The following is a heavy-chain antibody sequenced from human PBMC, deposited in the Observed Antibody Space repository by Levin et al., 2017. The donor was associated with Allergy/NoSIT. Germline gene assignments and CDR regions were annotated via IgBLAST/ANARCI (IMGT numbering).Heavy chain of an antibody. Sequence: GGSLRLSCAASGFTFSSYGMHWVRQAPGKGLEWVAVIWYDGSNKYYADSVKGRFTISRDNSKNTLYLQMNSLRAEDTAVYYCAREGTITMVRGAGGMHAFDIWGQGTMVTVSS. D-gene: IGHD3-10*01. CDR3: AREGTITMVRGAGGMHAFDI. J-gene: IGHJ3*02. V-gene: IGHV3-33*01. CDR1: GFTFSSYG. CDR2: IWYDGSNK.